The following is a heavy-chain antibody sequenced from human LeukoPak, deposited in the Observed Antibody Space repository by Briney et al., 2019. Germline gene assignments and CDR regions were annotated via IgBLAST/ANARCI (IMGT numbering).Heavy chain of an antibody. CDR1: GGSISSYY. CDR3: ARGTYSSSSVAY. Sequence: SETLSLTCTVSGGSISSYYWSWIRQPPGKGLEWIGYIYYSGSTNYNPSLKSRVTISVDTSKNQFSLKLSSVTAADTAVYYCARGTYSSSSVAYWGQGTLVTLSS. CDR2: IYYSGST. V-gene: IGHV4-59*01. D-gene: IGHD6-6*01. J-gene: IGHJ4*02.